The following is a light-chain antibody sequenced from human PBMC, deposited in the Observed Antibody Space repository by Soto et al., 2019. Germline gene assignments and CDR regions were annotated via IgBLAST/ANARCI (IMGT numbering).Light chain of an antibody. CDR3: QEYNTWPPMA. V-gene: IGKV3-15*01. CDR2: GAS. CDR1: QSVSSN. Sequence: EIVMTQSPATLSVSPGERATLSCRASQSVSSNLAWYQQKPGQAPRLLIYGASTRATGIPARFSGSGSGTEFTLTISSLQSADFAVYYCQEYNTWPPMAFGQGTKVEIK. J-gene: IGKJ1*01.